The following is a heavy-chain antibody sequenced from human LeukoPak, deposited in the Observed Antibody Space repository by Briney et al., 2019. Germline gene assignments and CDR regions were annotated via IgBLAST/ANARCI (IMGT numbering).Heavy chain of an antibody. J-gene: IGHJ5*02. CDR1: GGSISSGGYY. D-gene: IGHD6-19*01. V-gene: IGHV4-30-2*01. CDR3: ARFTPVAVAGSGGGFDP. CDR2: IYHSGST. Sequence: SQTLSLTCTVSGGSISSGGYYWSWIRQPSGKGLEWIGYIYHSGSTYYNPSLKSRVTISVDRSKNQFSLKLSPVTAADTAVYYCARFTPVAVAGSGGGFDPWGQGTLVTVSS.